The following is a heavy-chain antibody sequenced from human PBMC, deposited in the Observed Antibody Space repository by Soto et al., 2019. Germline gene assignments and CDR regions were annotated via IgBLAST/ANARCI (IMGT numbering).Heavy chain of an antibody. Sequence: GGSLRLSCAASGFTFSSYAMHWVRQAPGKGLEYVSAISSNGGSTYYANSVKGRFTISRDNSRNTLYLQMGSLRAEDMAVYYCVKDLSSWPVAGDYWGQGTLVTVSS. J-gene: IGHJ4*02. D-gene: IGHD6-19*01. CDR1: GFTFSSYA. V-gene: IGHV3-64*01. CDR2: ISSNGGST. CDR3: VKDLSSWPVAGDY.